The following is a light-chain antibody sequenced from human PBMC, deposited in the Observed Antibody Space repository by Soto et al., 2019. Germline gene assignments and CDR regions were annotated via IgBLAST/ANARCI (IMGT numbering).Light chain of an antibody. CDR3: QHYNSYSEA. V-gene: IGKV3-15*01. Sequence: IVMTPSPATLSLSPGEIATLACRASQSVGNNLAWYQQKPGQAPRLLIHASSTRATGIPARFSGSGSGTEFTLTISSLQPDDFATYYCQHYNSYSEAFGQGTNVDIK. CDR2: ASS. J-gene: IGKJ1*01. CDR1: QSVGNN.